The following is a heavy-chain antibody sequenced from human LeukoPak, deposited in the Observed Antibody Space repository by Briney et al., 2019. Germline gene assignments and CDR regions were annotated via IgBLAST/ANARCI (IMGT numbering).Heavy chain of an antibody. J-gene: IGHJ1*01. Sequence: ASVKVSCKASGYTFTDYYMHWVRPAPGQGLEWMGWINPNSGGTNYAQKFQVRVTMTRDTSISTAYMELSRLRSDDTAVYYCARPGNPKEYFQHWGQGTLVTVSS. CDR2: INPNSGGT. V-gene: IGHV1-2*02. CDR1: GYTFTDYY. CDR3: ARPGNPKEYFQH.